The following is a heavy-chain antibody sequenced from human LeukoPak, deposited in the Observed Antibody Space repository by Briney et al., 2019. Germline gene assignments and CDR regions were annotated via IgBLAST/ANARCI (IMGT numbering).Heavy chain of an antibody. V-gene: IGHV4-4*07. CDR3: ARGLNYYDSSGYYDAFDI. J-gene: IGHJ3*02. CDR2: IYTSGST. Sequence: SETLSLTCTVSGGSISSYYWSWIRQPAGKGLEWIGRIYTSGSTNYNPSLKSRVTMSVDTSKNQFSLKLSSVTAADTAVYYCARGLNYYDSSGYYDAFDIWGQGTMVTVSS. D-gene: IGHD3-22*01. CDR1: GGSISSYY.